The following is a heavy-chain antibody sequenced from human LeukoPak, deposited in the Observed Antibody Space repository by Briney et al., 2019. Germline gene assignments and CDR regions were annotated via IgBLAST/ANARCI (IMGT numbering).Heavy chain of an antibody. V-gene: IGHV1-18*01. J-gene: IGHJ6*02. D-gene: IGHD3-3*01. CDR2: ISAYNGNT. Sequence: ASVKVSCKASGYTFTSYGISWVRQAPGQGLEWMGWISAYNGNTNYAQKLQGRVTMTTDTSTGTAYMELRSLRSDDTAVYYCARDRYRFLEWLFPFYYYYGMDVWGQGTTVTVSS. CDR1: GYTFTSYG. CDR3: ARDRYRFLEWLFPFYYYYGMDV.